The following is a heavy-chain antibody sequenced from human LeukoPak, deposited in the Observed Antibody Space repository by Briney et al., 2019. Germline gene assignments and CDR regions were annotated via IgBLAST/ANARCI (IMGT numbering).Heavy chain of an antibody. V-gene: IGHV3-66*02. CDR3: ARAYSSSWYIFDY. J-gene: IGHJ4*02. Sequence: PGGSLRLSCAASGFTVSSDYMSWVRQAPGKGLEWVSVIYSGGSTYYADSVEGRFTISRDNSKNTLYLQMNSLRAEDTAVYYCARAYSSSWYIFDYWGQGTLVTVSS. CDR1: GFTVSSDY. D-gene: IGHD6-13*01. CDR2: IYSGGST.